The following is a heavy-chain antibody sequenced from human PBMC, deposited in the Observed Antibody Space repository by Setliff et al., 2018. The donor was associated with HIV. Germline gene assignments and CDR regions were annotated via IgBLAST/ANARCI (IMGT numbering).Heavy chain of an antibody. CDR1: GCTFTSYS. V-gene: IGHV1-18*01. Sequence: ASVKVSCKASGCTFTSYSLNWVRQAPGQGLEWMGWISVYNGNINYAQKLQGRVTMTTDTSTSTAYMELRSLRSDDTAVYYCARDSEPGIAVAGADAFDIWGQGTMVTVS. J-gene: IGHJ3*02. CDR3: ARDSEPGIAVAGADAFDI. D-gene: IGHD6-19*01. CDR2: ISVYNGNI.